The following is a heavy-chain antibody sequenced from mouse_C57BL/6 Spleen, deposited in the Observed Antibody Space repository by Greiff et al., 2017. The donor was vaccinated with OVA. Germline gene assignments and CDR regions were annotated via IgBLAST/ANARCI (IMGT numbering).Heavy chain of an antibody. CDR1: GYSITSDY. Sequence: DVKLQESGPGLAKPSQTLSLTCSVTGYSITSDYWNWIRKFPGNKLEYMGYISYSGSTYYNPSLKSRISITRDTSKNQDYLQLNSVTTEDTATYYCARAGGLRRGNYWYFDVWGTGTTVTVSS. D-gene: IGHD2-4*01. CDR3: ARAGGLRRGNYWYFDV. V-gene: IGHV3-8*01. CDR2: ISYSGST. J-gene: IGHJ1*03.